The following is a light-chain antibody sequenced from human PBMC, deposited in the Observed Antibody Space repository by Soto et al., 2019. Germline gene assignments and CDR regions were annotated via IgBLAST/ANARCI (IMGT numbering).Light chain of an antibody. V-gene: IGLV1-47*01. CDR3: AAWDDSLSGVL. J-gene: IGLJ2*01. CDR1: SSNIGSNY. CDR2: RNN. Sequence: QSVLTQPPSASGTPGQRVTISCSGSSSNIGSNYVYWYQQLPGSAPKLLIYRNNQRPSGVPVRFSGSKSGTSASLAISGLRSEDEADYYCAAWDDSLSGVLFGGGTKLTVL.